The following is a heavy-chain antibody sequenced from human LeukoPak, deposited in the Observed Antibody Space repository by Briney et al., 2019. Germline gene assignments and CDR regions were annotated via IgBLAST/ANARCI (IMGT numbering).Heavy chain of an antibody. D-gene: IGHD3-10*01. CDR3: ARSPLRGDNPFDY. V-gene: IGHV4-59*01. CDR1: GGYISSYY. Sequence: PSETLSLTCTVSGGYISSYYWSWIRQPPGKGLEWIGYIYYSGSTNHHPSLKSRVTISVDTSKNQFSLKMSSVTAADTAVYYCARSPLRGDNPFDYWGQGTLVSVSS. CDR2: IYYSGST. J-gene: IGHJ4*02.